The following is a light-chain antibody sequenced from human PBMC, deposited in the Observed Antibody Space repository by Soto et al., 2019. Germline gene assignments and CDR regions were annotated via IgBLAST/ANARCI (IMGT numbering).Light chain of an antibody. CDR2: EGT. Sequence: QSALTQPASVSASPGQSITISCTGTSSDVGGSDLVSWYQHYPGKAPKLIIYEGTKRPSGVSNRFSGSKSGNTASLTISGLQAEDEADYYCSSYAGGRVIFGGGTQLTVL. V-gene: IGLV2-23*01. CDR1: SSDVGGSDL. CDR3: SSYAGGRVI. J-gene: IGLJ2*01.